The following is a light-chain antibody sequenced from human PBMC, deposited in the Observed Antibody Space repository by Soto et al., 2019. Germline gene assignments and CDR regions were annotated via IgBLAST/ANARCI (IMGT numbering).Light chain of an antibody. CDR1: SSDVGGYKY. Sequence: QSALTQPPSASGSPGQSVTISCTGTSSDVGGYKYVSWYQQHPGRAPKLMIFEVNKRPSGVPDRLSGSKSGNTASLTVSGLQAEDEADYYCSSYAGINNVGVFGTGTKLTVL. V-gene: IGLV2-8*01. J-gene: IGLJ1*01. CDR3: SSYAGINNVGV. CDR2: EVN.